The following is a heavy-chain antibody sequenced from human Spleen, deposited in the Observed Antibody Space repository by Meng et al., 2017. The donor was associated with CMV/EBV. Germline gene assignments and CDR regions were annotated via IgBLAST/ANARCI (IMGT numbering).Heavy chain of an antibody. V-gene: IGHV3-30*04. CDR3: ARGGVVPAV. D-gene: IGHD2-2*01. CDR1: GFTFSSYA. Sequence: GESLKISCAASGFTFSSYAMHWVRQAPGKGLEWVAVISYDGSNKYYADSVKGRFTISRDNSKNTLYLQMNSLRAEDTAVYYCARGGVVPAVWGQGTLVTVSS. CDR2: ISYDGSNK. J-gene: IGHJ4*02.